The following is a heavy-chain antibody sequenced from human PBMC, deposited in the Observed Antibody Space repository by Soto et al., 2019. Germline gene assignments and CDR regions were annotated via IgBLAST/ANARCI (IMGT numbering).Heavy chain of an antibody. CDR2: IYYSGST. CDR3: ARARENYDFWSGYGWFDP. D-gene: IGHD3-3*01. CDR1: GGSMSSYY. V-gene: IGHV4-59*01. Sequence: SETLSLTCTVSGGSMSSYYWSWIRQPPGKGLEWIGYIYYSGSTNYNPSLKSRVTISVDTSKNQFSLKLSSVTAADTAVYYCARARENYDFWSGYGWFDPWGQGTPVTVSS. J-gene: IGHJ5*02.